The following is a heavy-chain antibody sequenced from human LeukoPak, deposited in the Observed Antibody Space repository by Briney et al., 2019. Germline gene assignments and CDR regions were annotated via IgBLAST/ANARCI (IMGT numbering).Heavy chain of an antibody. J-gene: IGHJ2*01. CDR1: GYTISTGYY. CDR2: IYHSGST. V-gene: IGHV4-38-2*02. CDR3: ASQTLPGWYFNV. Sequence: SETLSLTCTVSGYTISTGYYWGWIRQPPGKGLEWIGSIYHSGSTFYNPSLNSRLTMSVDTSKNQFSLNLRPVTAADTAFYYCASQTLPGWYFNVWGRGTPVTVSS.